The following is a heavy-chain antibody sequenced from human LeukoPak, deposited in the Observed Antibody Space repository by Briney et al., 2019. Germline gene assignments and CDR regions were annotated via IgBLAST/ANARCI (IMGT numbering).Heavy chain of an antibody. Sequence: ASVKVSCKASGYTFTSYGISWVRQAPGQGLEWMGWISAYNGNTNYAQKLQGRVTMTTDTSTSTAYMELRSLRSEDTAVYYCQMYYDFWSGYYGADYWGQGTLVTVSS. D-gene: IGHD3-3*01. J-gene: IGHJ4*02. CDR2: ISAYNGNT. CDR3: QMYYDFWSGYYGADY. CDR1: GYTFTSYG. V-gene: IGHV1-18*01.